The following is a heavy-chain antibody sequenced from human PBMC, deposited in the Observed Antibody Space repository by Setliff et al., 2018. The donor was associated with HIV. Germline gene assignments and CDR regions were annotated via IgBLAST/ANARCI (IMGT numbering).Heavy chain of an antibody. CDR2: ISPYSGKK. D-gene: IGHD3-10*01. V-gene: IGHV1-18*01. CDR3: GRGRGSEGYYYMDV. CDR1: GYTFTNYG. J-gene: IGHJ6*03. Sequence: ASVKVSCKASGYTFTNYGISWVRQAPGEGLEWMGWISPYSGKKKYAQNVEDRVTMTTDASTSTAYMDVRSLKSNDTAVYYCGRGRGSEGYYYMDVWGKGTTVTVSS.